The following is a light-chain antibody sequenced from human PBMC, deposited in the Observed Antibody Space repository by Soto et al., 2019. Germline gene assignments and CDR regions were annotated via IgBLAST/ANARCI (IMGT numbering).Light chain of an antibody. Sequence: DIQMTQSPASVSASVGDRVNITCRASQGISTWLAWYQHKPWKASKLLIFSASILQSGVPSRVSGSGSATYFTLTIICLQAEDFAAYYCQQANSFPLTCGGRTRVDLK. V-gene: IGKV1-12*01. CDR2: SAS. CDR1: QGISTW. CDR3: QQANSFPLT. J-gene: IGKJ4*02.